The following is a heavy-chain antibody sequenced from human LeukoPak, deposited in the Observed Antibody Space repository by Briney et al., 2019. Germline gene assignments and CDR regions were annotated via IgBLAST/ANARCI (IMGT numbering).Heavy chain of an antibody. CDR2: IYTSGTT. Sequence: SETLSLACTVSGGSISSYYWSWIRQPAGRGLEWIGRIYTSGTTHYNPSLKSRVTMSVDTSKNQFSLKLSSVTAADTAVYYCARLSTVTTSFDYWGQGTLVTVSS. CDR3: ARLSTVTTSFDY. V-gene: IGHV4-4*07. CDR1: GGSISSYY. D-gene: IGHD4-17*01. J-gene: IGHJ4*02.